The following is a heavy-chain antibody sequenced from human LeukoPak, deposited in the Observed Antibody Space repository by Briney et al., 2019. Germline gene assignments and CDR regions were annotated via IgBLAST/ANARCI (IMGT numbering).Heavy chain of an antibody. Sequence: ASVKVSCTASGYTFTSYGISWVRQAPGQGLEWMGWISAYNGNTNYAQKLQGRVTMTTDTSTSTAYMELRSLRSDDTAVYYCARFAGYCSSTSCYPSDYWGQGTLVTVSS. CDR3: ARFAGYCSSTSCYPSDY. J-gene: IGHJ4*02. D-gene: IGHD2-2*01. CDR1: GYTFTSYG. CDR2: ISAYNGNT. V-gene: IGHV1-18*01.